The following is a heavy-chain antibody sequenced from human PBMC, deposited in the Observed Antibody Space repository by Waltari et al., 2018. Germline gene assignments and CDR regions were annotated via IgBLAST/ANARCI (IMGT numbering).Heavy chain of an antibody. Sequence: VQLVESGGGLVQPGGSLRLSCAASGFSLSRSSMNWVRQAPGRGLEWVSYISSSGSTIDYADSVKGRFTISRDSAKNSLYLQMNSLRDEDTAVYYCARVVARDWGQGTLVTVSS. CDR3: ARVVARD. V-gene: IGHV3-48*02. J-gene: IGHJ4*02. CDR1: GFSLSRSS. CDR2: ISSSGSTI.